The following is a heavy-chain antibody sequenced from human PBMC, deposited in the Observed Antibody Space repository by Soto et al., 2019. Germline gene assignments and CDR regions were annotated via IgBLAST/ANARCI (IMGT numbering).Heavy chain of an antibody. CDR3: ARRKARSGHYYVDY. D-gene: IGHD3-10*01. CDR2: MNPYSGNT. Sequence: GASVKVSCKASGYPFTTYDISWVRQATGQGLEWMGWMNPYSGNTVYAQKFQGRVTVTRNTSISKVYMELSGLRPDDTAVHYCARRKARSGHYYVDYWGQGSQVTVSS. V-gene: IGHV1-8*01. CDR1: GYPFTTYD. J-gene: IGHJ4*02.